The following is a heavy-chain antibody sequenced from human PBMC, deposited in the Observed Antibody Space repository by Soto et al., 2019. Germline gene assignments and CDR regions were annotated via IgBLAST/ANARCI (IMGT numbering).Heavy chain of an antibody. Sequence: QVQLQESGPGLVKPSGTLSLTCAVSGGSISSSNWWSWVRQPPGKGLEWIGEIYHSGSTNYNPSLKSRVTISVDKSKNQFSLKLSSVTAADTAVYYCAGGGYYYDSSGHYQDDYWGQGTLVTVSS. V-gene: IGHV4-4*02. J-gene: IGHJ4*02. CDR3: AGGGYYYDSSGHYQDDY. D-gene: IGHD3-22*01. CDR2: IYHSGST. CDR1: GGSISSSNW.